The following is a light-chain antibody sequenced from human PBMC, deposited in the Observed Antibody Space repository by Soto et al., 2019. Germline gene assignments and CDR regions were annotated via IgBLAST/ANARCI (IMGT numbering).Light chain of an antibody. Sequence: EIVLTQSPGTLSLSPGDRATLSCRASQTVSGSYVAWYQQKPGQTPRLLIYGASSRATGIPDRFSGRGAGTDFTLTISRLEPEDFAVYHCQQYGDSPLTCGGGTKVEIK. CDR3: QQYGDSPLT. J-gene: IGKJ4*01. CDR1: QTVSGSY. V-gene: IGKV3-20*01. CDR2: GAS.